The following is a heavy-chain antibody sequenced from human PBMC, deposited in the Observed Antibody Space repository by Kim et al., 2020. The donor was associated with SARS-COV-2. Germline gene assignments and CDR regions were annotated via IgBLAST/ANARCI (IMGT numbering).Heavy chain of an antibody. V-gene: IGHV1-46*01. CDR2: ST. CDR3: ASTQNTAFDI. Sequence: STSDAQRFPGRVTMTRDTSTSTVYMELSSLRSEDTAVYYCASTQNTAFDIWGQGTMVTVSS. J-gene: IGHJ3*02.